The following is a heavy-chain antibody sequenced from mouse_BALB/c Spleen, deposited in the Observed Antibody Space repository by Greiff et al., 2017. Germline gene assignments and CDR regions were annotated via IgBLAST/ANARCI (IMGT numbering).Heavy chain of an antibody. CDR3: KSTARAVDY. D-gene: IGHD3-2*01. Sequence: EVQLQQSGAELVRSGASVKLSCTASGFNIKDYYMHWVKQRPEQGLEWIGWIDPENGDTEYAPKFQGKATMTADTSSNTAYLQLSSLTSEDTAVYYGKSTARAVDYWGQGTTLTVSS. CDR2: IDPENGDT. V-gene: IGHV14-4*02. J-gene: IGHJ2*01. CDR1: GFNIKDYY.